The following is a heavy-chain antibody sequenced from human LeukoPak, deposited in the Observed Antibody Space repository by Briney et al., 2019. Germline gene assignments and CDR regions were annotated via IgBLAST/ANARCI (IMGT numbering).Heavy chain of an antibody. CDR2: INPSGGST. CDR3: AREVGYCSGGSCRYYFDY. CDR1: GYTFTSYY. J-gene: IGHJ4*02. D-gene: IGHD2-15*01. Sequence: ASVKVSCKASGYTFTSYYMHWVRQAPGQGLEWMGIINPSGGSTSYAQKFQGRVTMTRDTSTSTVYMELSSLRSEDTAVYYCAREVGYCSGGSCRYYFDYWGQGTLVTVSP. V-gene: IGHV1-46*01.